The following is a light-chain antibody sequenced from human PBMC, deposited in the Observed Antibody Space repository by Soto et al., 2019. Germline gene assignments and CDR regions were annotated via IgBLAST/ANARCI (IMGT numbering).Light chain of an antibody. CDR2: DTS. Sequence: EIVLTQYPATLSLSTGERATLSCRASQRVRDRYLAWYQQKPAQAPILLIYDTSTRATCAPYRFSGSGSRTYFARTISRVEPQDFAIYFCHQYGSSPGRFGQWT. V-gene: IGKV3-20*01. CDR3: HQYGSSPGR. J-gene: IGKJ1*01. CDR1: QRVRDRY.